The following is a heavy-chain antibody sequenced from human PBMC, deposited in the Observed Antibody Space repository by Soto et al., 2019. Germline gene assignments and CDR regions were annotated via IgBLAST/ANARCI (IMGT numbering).Heavy chain of an antibody. J-gene: IGHJ4*02. D-gene: IGHD6-13*01. V-gene: IGHV3-15*01. Sequence: GGSLRLSCAASGFTFSNAWMSWVRQAPGKGLEWVGRIKSKTDGGTTDYAATVKGIFTIARDDSKNTLYLQMNSLKTEDTAVYYCTTDARIAAYYFDYWGQGTLVTVSS. CDR3: TTDARIAAYYFDY. CDR2: IKSKTDGGTT. CDR1: GFTFSNAW.